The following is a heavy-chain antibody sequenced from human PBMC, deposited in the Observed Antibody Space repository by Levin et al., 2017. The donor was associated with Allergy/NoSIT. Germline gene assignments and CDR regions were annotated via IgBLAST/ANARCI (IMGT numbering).Heavy chain of an antibody. D-gene: IGHD6-19*01. J-gene: IGHJ4*02. V-gene: IGHV3-23*01. CDR1: GFTFSSYA. CDR3: AKGWRQWLVFGGGPDY. Sequence: GGSLRLSCAGSGFTFSSYAMSWVRQAPGKGLEWVTTITSGGTTHYADSVKGRFTISRDNAKKILYLQMNSLRPEDTAVYYCAKGWRQWLVFGGGPDYWGQGTLITVSS. CDR2: ITSGGTT.